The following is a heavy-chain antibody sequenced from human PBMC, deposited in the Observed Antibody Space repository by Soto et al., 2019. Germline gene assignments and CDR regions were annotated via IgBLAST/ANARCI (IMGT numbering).Heavy chain of an antibody. CDR2: IYHTGST. CDR1: SGSVSSGGYF. J-gene: IGHJ4*02. CDR3: EGSSTRCMFDY. D-gene: IGHD2-2*01. V-gene: IGHV4-31*03. Sequence: SETLSLTCTVSSGSVSSGGYFWSWIRQLPGKGLEWIGYIYHTGSTFYNPSLKSRVTISLDTSKSQFSLRLTSVTAADTAMYFCEGSSTRCMFDYWGPGTLVTVSS.